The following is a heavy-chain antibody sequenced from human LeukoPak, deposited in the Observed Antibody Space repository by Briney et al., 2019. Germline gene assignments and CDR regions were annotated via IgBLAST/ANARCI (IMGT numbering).Heavy chain of an antibody. CDR3: AGGAVPPDCGGDCYSSGLDY. CDR1: GYTFTGYY. Sequence: ASVKVSCKASGYTFTGYYMHWVRQAPGQGLEWMGWINPNSGGTNYAQKFQGRVTMTRDTSISTAYMELSSLRSEDTAVYYCAGGAVPPDCGGDCYSSGLDYWGQGTLVTVSS. D-gene: IGHD2-21*02. J-gene: IGHJ4*02. V-gene: IGHV1-2*02. CDR2: INPNSGGT.